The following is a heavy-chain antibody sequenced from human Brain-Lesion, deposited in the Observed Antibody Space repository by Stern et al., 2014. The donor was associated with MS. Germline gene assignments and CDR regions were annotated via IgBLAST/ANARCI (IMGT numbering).Heavy chain of an antibody. J-gene: IGHJ6*02. CDR3: ARVETPLADFYYYYGMDV. Sequence: MQLVESGGGLVKPGGSLRLSCAASGFTFSSYTMNWVRQAPGKGLEWVSSINRGSDYIYYADSVKGRFPISRDNAKNSLYLQMNSLRAEDTALYYCARVETPLADFYYYYGMDVWGQGTTVTVSS. CDR2: INRGSDYI. CDR1: GFTFSSYT. V-gene: IGHV3-21*01. D-gene: IGHD5-18*01.